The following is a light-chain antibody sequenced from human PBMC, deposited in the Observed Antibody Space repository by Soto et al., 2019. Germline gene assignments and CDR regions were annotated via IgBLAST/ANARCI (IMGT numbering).Light chain of an antibody. CDR1: SSDVGGYNY. CDR2: NVS. J-gene: IGLJ2*01. Sequence: QSALTQPASVSGSPGQSITISCTGTSSDVGGYNYVSWYQQHPGKAPKLMIYNVSNRPSGVSNRFSGSKSGNTASLTISGLQAEDEGHYYCNSLTSTTTVLFGGGTKVAVL. CDR3: NSLTSTTTVL. V-gene: IGLV2-14*01.